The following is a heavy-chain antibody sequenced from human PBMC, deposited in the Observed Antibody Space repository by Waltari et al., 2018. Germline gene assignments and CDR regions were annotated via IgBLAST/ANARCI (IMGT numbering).Heavy chain of an antibody. Sequence: QVRLVESGGGVVQPGRALSVSCAALGVTFAAYAMYWVRQVPGKGLDLVAVISNDGSNEYYTDSVKGRFTISRDNAKDTLYLHMNNLRPDDTADYYCASTVAAAVSWGQGTRVTVS. CDR1: GVTFAAYA. CDR3: ASTVAAAVS. CDR2: ISNDGSNE. J-gene: IGHJ4*02. V-gene: IGHV3-30*14. D-gene: IGHD6-13*01.